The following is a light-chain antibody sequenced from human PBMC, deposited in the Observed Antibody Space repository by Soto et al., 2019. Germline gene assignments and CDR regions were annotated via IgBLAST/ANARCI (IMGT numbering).Light chain of an antibody. Sequence: SYELTQPPSVSVSPGQTASITCSGDKLGDKYACWYQQKPGQSPVLVIYQDSKRPSGIPERFSGSNSGNTASLTISGTQAMDEADYYCQAWDSSTKVVGGGTKVTVL. CDR2: QDS. J-gene: IGLJ2*01. CDR1: KLGDKY. V-gene: IGLV3-1*01. CDR3: QAWDSSTKV.